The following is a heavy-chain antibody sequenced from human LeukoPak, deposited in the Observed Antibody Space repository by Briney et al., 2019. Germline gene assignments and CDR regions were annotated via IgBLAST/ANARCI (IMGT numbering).Heavy chain of an antibody. J-gene: IGHJ4*02. Sequence: GGSLRLSCAASGLTFSIYAMTWVRQGPGKGLELVSGISGRDNGTWYADSVKGRFTISRDNSKNTLYLQMNTLTGEDTAVYYCAKGFYHYFGSGSYTLDFWGQGTQVTVSS. CDR1: GLTFSIYA. V-gene: IGHV3-23*01. D-gene: IGHD3-10*01. CDR3: AKGFYHYFGSGSYTLDF. CDR2: ISGRDNGT.